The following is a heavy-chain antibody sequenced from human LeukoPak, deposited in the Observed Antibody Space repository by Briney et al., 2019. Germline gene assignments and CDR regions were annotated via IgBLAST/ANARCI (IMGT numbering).Heavy chain of an antibody. CDR3: SLRIATRHAGFDP. CDR1: GFTFTDST. Sequence: SGGSLKLSCVASGFTFTDSTVHWVRQASGKGLEWLGFIRSKANSYATGYSASVKGRFTVFRDDSKKTAYLQMNSLRPEDTAVYYCSLRIATRHAGFDPWGQGTLVTVSS. D-gene: IGHD6-6*01. J-gene: IGHJ5*02. CDR2: IRSKANSYAT. V-gene: IGHV3-73*01.